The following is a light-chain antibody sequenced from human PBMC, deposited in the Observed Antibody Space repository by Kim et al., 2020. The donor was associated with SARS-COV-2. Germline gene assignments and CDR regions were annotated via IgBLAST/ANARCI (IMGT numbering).Light chain of an antibody. V-gene: IGLV1-40*01. CDR3: QSFDISLSGYV. Sequence: QRVTIAGDGNSSNIGAGHDVHWYQQLPGTAPKLLIYGNSNRPAGVPDRFSGAESGTSASLAISGLQAEDEADYYCQSFDISLSGYVFGTGTKVTVL. J-gene: IGLJ1*01. CDR1: SSNIGAGHD. CDR2: GNS.